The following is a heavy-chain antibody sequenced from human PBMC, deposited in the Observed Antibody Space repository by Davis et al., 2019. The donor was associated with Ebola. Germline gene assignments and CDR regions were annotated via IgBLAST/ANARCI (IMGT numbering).Heavy chain of an antibody. Sequence: MPSETLSLTCTVSGGSISSGGYYWSWIRQHPGKGLEWIGYIYYSGSTNYNPSLKSRVTISVDTSKNQFSLKLSSVTAADTAVYYCARLRSSSFNAFDIWGQGTMVTVSS. D-gene: IGHD6-6*01. V-gene: IGHV4-61*08. J-gene: IGHJ3*02. CDR2: IYYSGST. CDR1: GGSISSGGYY. CDR3: ARLRSSSFNAFDI.